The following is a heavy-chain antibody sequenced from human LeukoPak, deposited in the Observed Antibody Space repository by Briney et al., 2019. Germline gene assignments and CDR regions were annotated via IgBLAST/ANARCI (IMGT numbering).Heavy chain of an antibody. CDR3: ATGHYPDAYCSGDCYYSD. CDR1: GFTFSSYA. Sequence: GGSLRLSCAASGFTFSSYAMTWVRQAEGKGLEWVTGIPSSGGSTYYADSVKGRFTVARDNTKNTIYLQMNSLRAEDPAVYYCATGHYPDAYCSGDCYYSDWGQGTLVTVAS. D-gene: IGHD2-21*02. CDR2: IPSSGGST. V-gene: IGHV3-23*01. J-gene: IGHJ4*02.